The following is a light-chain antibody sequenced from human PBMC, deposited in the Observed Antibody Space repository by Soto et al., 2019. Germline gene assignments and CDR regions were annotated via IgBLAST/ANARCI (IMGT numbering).Light chain of an antibody. Sequence: EIVLTQSPDTLSLSPGERVTLSCRASQRMTNNFLAWFQQKPGLAPRLLIHGASTRASGVPDRFTGGGSGTDFVLTFSRGEPEYFAVYYCLHYGRSLFIFGQGTKLQIK. CDR2: GAS. CDR3: LHYGRSLFI. CDR1: QRMTNNF. J-gene: IGKJ2*01. V-gene: IGKV3-20*01.